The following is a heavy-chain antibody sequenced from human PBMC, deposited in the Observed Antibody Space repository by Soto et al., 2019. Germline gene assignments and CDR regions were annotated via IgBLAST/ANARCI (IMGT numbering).Heavy chain of an antibody. J-gene: IGHJ6*02. CDR3: AKDLGIRRPPSYGMDV. D-gene: IGHD5-18*01. CDR1: GFTFDDYA. CDR2: ISGNSGSI. Sequence: EVQLVESGGGLVQPGRSLRLSCAASGFTFDDYAMHWVRQAPGKGLEWVSGISGNSGSIGYADSVKGRFTISRDNAKNSLYLQMNSLRAEDTALYYCAKDLGIRRPPSYGMDVWGQGTTVTVSS. V-gene: IGHV3-9*01.